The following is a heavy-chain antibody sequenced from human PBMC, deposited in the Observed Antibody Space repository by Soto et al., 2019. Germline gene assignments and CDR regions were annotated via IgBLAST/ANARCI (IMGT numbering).Heavy chain of an antibody. V-gene: IGHV1-2*02. Sequence: GASVKVSCKTSGYTFKLYYMHWVRQAPGQGLEWMGWINSNSGDTYYAQDFQGRVTMTRDRSTTTIYMELSSLRSDDTAVYYCTRGMDVWGQGTTVTVSS. CDR1: GYTFKLYY. CDR3: TRGMDV. CDR2: INSNSGDT. J-gene: IGHJ6*02.